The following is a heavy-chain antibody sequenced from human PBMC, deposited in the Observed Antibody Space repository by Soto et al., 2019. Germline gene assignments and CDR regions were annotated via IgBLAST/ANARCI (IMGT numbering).Heavy chain of an antibody. D-gene: IGHD3-10*01. Sequence: EVQLLESGGGLVQPGGSLRLSCAASGFTLSGRSMHWVRQAPGKGLVWASGIDNAGTDSTYADSVKGRFTSSRDNAKNMLYRQMNSLRVEDTGVYYCASGWFGPDVWGKGTTVTVSS. V-gene: IGHV3-74*01. J-gene: IGHJ6*04. CDR2: IDNAGTDS. CDR1: GFTLSGRS. CDR3: ASGWFGPDV.